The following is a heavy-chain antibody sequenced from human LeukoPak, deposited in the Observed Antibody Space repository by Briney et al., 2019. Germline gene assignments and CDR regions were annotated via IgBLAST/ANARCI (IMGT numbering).Heavy chain of an antibody. Sequence: GSLRLSCAASGFTFSSYSMNWVRQAPGKGLEWVSSISSSSSYIYYADSVKGRFTISRDNAKNSLYLQMNSLRAEDTAVYYCARDPGSTSATDYFDYWGQGTLVTVSS. J-gene: IGHJ4*02. D-gene: IGHD2-2*01. V-gene: IGHV3-21*01. CDR3: ARDPGSTSATDYFDY. CDR1: GFTFSSYS. CDR2: ISSSSSYI.